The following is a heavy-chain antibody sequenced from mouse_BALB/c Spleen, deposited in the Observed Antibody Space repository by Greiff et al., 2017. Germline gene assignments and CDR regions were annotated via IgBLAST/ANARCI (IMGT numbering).Heavy chain of an antibody. CDR2: INPSNGGT. CDR1: GYTFTSSY. J-gene: IGHJ2*01. V-gene: IGHV1S81*02. D-gene: IGHD2-10*01. CDR3: TCLLFDY. Sequence: QVQLQQSGAELVKPGASVKLSCKASGYTFTSSYMYWVKQRPGQGLEWIGEINPSNGGTNFNEKFKSKATLTVDKSSSTAYMQLSSLTSEDSAVYYCTCLLFDYWGQGTTLTVSS.